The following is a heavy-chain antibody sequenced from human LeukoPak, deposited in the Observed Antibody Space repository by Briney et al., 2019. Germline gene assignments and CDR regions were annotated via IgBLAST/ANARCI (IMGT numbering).Heavy chain of an antibody. Sequence: GGSLRLSCAASGFTFSTYSMNWVRQAPGKGLEWVSYIGGGGSPIEYADSVKGRFTFSRDNAKNSLYLQMNSLTDDDTAVYYCARHRGTLLWFGDFDYWGQGTLVTVSS. V-gene: IGHV3-48*02. J-gene: IGHJ4*02. CDR1: GFTFSTYS. CDR3: ARHRGTLLWFGDFDY. D-gene: IGHD3-10*01. CDR2: IGGGGSPI.